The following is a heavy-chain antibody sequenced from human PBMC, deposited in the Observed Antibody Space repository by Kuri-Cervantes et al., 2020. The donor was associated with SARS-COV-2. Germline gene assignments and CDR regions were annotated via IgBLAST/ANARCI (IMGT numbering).Heavy chain of an antibody. CDR2: IHHSGST. Sequence: SETLSLTCTVSGYSISSGYYWGWIRQPPGKGREWIGSIHHSGSTYYNPSLKSRVTISVDTSKNQFSLKLSSVTAADTAVYYCARITSRRGIDYWGQGTLVTVSS. CDR3: ARITSRRGIDY. V-gene: IGHV4-38-2*02. CDR1: GYSISSGYY. J-gene: IGHJ4*02. D-gene: IGHD3-16*01.